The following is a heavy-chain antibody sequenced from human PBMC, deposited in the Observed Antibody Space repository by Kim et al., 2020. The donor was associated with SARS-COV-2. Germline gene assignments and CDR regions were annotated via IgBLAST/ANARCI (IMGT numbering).Heavy chain of an antibody. CDR3: ARGGAKDAFDI. CDR2: ISSNGGST. CDR1: GFTFSSYA. Sequence: GGSLRLSCAASGFTFSSYAMHWVRQAPGKGLEYVSAISSNGGSTYYANSVKGRFTISRDNSKNTLYLQMGSLRAEDMAVYYCARGGAKDAFDIWGQGTMV. D-gene: IGHD1-26*01. V-gene: IGHV3-64*01. J-gene: IGHJ3*02.